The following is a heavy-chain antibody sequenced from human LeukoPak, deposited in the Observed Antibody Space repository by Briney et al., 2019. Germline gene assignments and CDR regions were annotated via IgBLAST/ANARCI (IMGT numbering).Heavy chain of an antibody. CDR2: IYYSGST. Sequence: SETLSLTCTVSGGSISSYYWSWIRQPPGKGLEWIGYIYYSGSTYYNPSLKSRVTISVDRSKNQFSLKLSSVTAADTAVYYCAREGDSSGYHDAFDIWGQGTMVTVSS. D-gene: IGHD3-22*01. CDR1: GGSISSYY. J-gene: IGHJ3*02. V-gene: IGHV4-59*12. CDR3: AREGDSSGYHDAFDI.